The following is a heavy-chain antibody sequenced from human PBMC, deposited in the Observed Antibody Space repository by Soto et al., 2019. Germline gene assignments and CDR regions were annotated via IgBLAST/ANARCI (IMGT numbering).Heavy chain of an antibody. J-gene: IGHJ4*02. CDR3: AISQDRGGRTTFIY. CDR2: INWKSDI. CDR1: GFTFDDNA. D-gene: IGHD3-16*01. Sequence: GGSLRLSCAVSGFTFDDNAMHWVRQAPEKGLGWVSGINWKSDIGYADSVNGRFTISRDNAENTLYLQMNSLRAEDTALYYCAISQDRGGRTTFIYWGQGTQVTVSS. V-gene: IGHV3-9*01.